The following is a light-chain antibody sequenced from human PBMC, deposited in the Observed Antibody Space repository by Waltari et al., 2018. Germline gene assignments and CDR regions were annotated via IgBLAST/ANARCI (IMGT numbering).Light chain of an antibody. CDR3: QQYNDWPYT. J-gene: IGKJ2*01. CDR2: RAS. CDR1: QSVNDN. V-gene: IGKV3-15*01. Sequence: EVLLTQSPATLSVSPVGRATLSCRASQSVNDNLAWYQQKPGQPPRLLIYRASTGATGIPARFGGSGSGTDFTLTISSLQSEDFAVYFCQQYNDWPYTFGQGTKLEIK.